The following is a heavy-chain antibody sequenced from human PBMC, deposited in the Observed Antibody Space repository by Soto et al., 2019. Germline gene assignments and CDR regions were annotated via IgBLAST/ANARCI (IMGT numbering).Heavy chain of an antibody. Sequence: QVQLVQSGAEVKNPESSVKVSCKASGGTFSSYAISWVRQAPGQGLEWMGGIIHIFGTANYAQKFQGRVTITADKSTSTAYMERSSLRSEDTAVYYCARDKDTALGYWGQGTLVTVSS. CDR2: IIHIFGTA. CDR3: ARDKDTALGY. CDR1: GGTFSSYA. D-gene: IGHD7-27*01. V-gene: IGHV1-69*06. J-gene: IGHJ4*02.